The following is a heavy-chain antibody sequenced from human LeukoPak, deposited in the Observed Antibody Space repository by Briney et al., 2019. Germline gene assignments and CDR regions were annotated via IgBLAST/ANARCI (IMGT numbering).Heavy chain of an antibody. J-gene: IGHJ4*02. Sequence: SETLSLTCTVSGGSVSSGSYYWSWIRQPPGKGLEWIGYIYYSGSTNYNPSLKSRVTISVDTSKNQFSLKLSSVPAADPAVYYCARAYCGGDCYTPDFDYWGQGTLVTVSS. V-gene: IGHV4-61*01. D-gene: IGHD2-21*02. CDR2: IYYSGST. CDR3: ARAYCGGDCYTPDFDY. CDR1: GGSVSSGSYY.